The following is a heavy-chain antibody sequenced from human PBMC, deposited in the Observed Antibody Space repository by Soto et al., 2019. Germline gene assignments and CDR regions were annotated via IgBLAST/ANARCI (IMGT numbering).Heavy chain of an antibody. V-gene: IGHV3-72*01. CDR2: SRNKANSYTT. CDR1: GFILSDHY. J-gene: IGHJ1*01. D-gene: IGHD6-25*01. Sequence: EVQLVESGGGLVQPGGSLRLSCAASGFILSDHYMDWVRQAPGKGLEWVGRSRNKANSYTTEYVASVKGRFTMSRDESKNSLYLQMNSLRTQDPAVYYCASAAPPFQHWGQGTLVTVSS. CDR3: ASAAPPFQH.